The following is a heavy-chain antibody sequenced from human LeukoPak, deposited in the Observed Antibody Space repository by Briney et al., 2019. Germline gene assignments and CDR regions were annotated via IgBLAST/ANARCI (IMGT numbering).Heavy chain of an antibody. Sequence: KPSETLSLTCTVSGGSISSSNYYWGWIRQPPGKGLEWIGSIYYSGSTFYNPSLKSRVTISIDASKNQFSLRLSSVTAADTAVYYCTRGGELMNFWGQGTLVTVSS. CDR2: IYYSGST. V-gene: IGHV4-39*07. CDR1: GGSISSSNYY. CDR3: TRGGELMNF. J-gene: IGHJ4*02. D-gene: IGHD1-26*01.